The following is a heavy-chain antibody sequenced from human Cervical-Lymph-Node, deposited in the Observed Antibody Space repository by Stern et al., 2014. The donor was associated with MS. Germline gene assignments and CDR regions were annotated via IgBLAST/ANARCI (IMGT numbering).Heavy chain of an antibody. D-gene: IGHD2-21*02. V-gene: IGHV1-3*01. CDR2: VNAGNGDT. CDR1: GYTFTRNA. CDR3: ARVEKGDSYGY. Sequence: QLVQSGAEVKKPGASVKVSCKASGYTFTRNAIHWVRQAPGQRLEWMGWVNAGNGDTKYSQKFQGRVTITRDTSASTAYMELRSLDPEDTAVYYCARVEKGDSYGYWGQGTLITVSS. J-gene: IGHJ4*02.